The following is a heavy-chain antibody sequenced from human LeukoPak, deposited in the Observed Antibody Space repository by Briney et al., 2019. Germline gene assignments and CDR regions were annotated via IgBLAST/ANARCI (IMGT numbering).Heavy chain of an antibody. V-gene: IGHV1-18*01. CDR2: ISAYNGNT. Sequence: ASVKVSCKASGYTFTSYGISWVRQAPGQGLEWMGWISAYNGNTNYAQRLQGRVTMTTDTSTSTAYMELRSLRSDDTAVYYCARVAWFGELLGMDVWGQGTTVTVSS. CDR1: GYTFTSYG. CDR3: ARVAWFGELLGMDV. J-gene: IGHJ6*02. D-gene: IGHD3-10*01.